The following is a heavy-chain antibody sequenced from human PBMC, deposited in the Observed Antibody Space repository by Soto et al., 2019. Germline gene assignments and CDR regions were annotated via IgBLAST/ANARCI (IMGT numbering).Heavy chain of an antibody. CDR2: IYNSGTT. CDR1: GESINSGGYY. Sequence: SETLSLTCSVSGESINSGGYYWSWIRQHPGKGLEWIGYIYNSGTTYYNPSLKSRVTISVDTSKNQFSLKLTSVTAADTAVYYCARDPAPWGQGTLVTVSS. CDR3: ARDPAP. V-gene: IGHV4-31*03. J-gene: IGHJ5*02.